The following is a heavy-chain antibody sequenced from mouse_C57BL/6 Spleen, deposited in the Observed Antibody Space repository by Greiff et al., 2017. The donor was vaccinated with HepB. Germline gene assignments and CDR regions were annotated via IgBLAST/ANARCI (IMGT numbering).Heavy chain of an antibody. CDR2: IDPEDGET. CDR1: GFNIKDYY. D-gene: IGHD1-1*01. Sequence: EVKLMESGAELVKPGASVKLSCTASGFNIKDYYMHWVKQRTEQGLEWIGRIDPEDGETKYAPKFQGKATITADTSSNTAYLQLSSLTSEDTAVYYCVSITTVVVFDYWGQGTTLTVSS. V-gene: IGHV14-2*01. CDR3: VSITTVVVFDY. J-gene: IGHJ2*01.